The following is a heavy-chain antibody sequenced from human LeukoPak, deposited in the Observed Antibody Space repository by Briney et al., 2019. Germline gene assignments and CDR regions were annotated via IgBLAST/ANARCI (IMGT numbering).Heavy chain of an antibody. CDR3: AKGNIAARQDIMDV. CDR2: ISGSGGST. CDR1: GFTFSSYA. J-gene: IGHJ6*02. V-gene: IGHV3-23*01. Sequence: PGGSLRLSCAASGFTFSSYAMSWVRQAPGKGLEWVSLISGSGGSTYYADSVKGRFTISRDNSKNTLYLQMNSLRVEDTAVYYCAKGNIAARQDIMDVWGQGTTVTVPS. D-gene: IGHD6-6*01.